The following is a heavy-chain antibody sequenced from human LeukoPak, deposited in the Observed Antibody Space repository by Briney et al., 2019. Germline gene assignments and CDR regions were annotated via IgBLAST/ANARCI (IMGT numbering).Heavy chain of an antibody. CDR2: IYYSGST. D-gene: IGHD2-15*01. CDR1: GGSISSYY. V-gene: IGHV4-59*01. Sequence: SETLSLTCTVSGGSISSYYWGWIRQPPGKGLEWIGSIYYSGSTNYNPSLKSRVTISVDTSKNQFSLKLSSVTAADTAVYYCASCSGGSCSHDYWGQGTLVTVSS. J-gene: IGHJ4*02. CDR3: ASCSGGSCSHDY.